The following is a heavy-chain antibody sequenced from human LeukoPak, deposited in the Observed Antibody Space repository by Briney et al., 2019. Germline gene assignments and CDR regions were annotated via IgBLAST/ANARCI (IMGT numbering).Heavy chain of an antibody. CDR1: GGSFSGYY. J-gene: IGHJ4*02. V-gene: IGHV4-34*01. CDR2: INHSGST. CDR3: ARGALAVLAYCGGDCYSFFDY. D-gene: IGHD2-21*02. Sequence: TSSETLSLTCAVYGGSFSGYYWSWIRQPPGKGLEWIGEINHSGSTNYNPSLKSRVTISVDTSKNQFSLKLSSVTAADTAVYYCARGALAVLAYCGGDCYSFFDYWGQGTLSPSAQ.